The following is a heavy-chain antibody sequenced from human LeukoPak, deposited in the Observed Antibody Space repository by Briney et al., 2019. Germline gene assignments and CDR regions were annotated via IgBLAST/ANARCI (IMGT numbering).Heavy chain of an antibody. CDR3: AREYCSSTSCYPPTDV. CDR1: GGSFSCYY. J-gene: IGHJ6*04. CDR2: TNHSGST. Sequence: SETLSLTCAVYGGSFSCYYWSWIRQPPGKGLEWIGETNHSGSTNYNPSLKSRVTISVDTSKNQFSLKLSSVTAADTAVYYCAREYCSSTSCYPPTDVWGKGTTVTVSS. D-gene: IGHD2-2*01. V-gene: IGHV4-34*01.